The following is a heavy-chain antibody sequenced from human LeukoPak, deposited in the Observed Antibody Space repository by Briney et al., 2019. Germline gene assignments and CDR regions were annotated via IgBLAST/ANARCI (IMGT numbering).Heavy chain of an antibody. CDR2: IYYSGST. CDR1: GGSISSSSYY. CDR3: ARRSYGDHWYFDL. D-gene: IGHD4-17*01. Sequence: SETLSLTCTVSGGSISSSSYYWGWIRQPPGKGLEWIGSIYYSGSTYYNPSLKSRVTISVDTSKNQFSLKLSSVTAADTAVYYCARRSYGDHWYFDLWGRGTLVTVSS. J-gene: IGHJ2*01. V-gene: IGHV4-39*01.